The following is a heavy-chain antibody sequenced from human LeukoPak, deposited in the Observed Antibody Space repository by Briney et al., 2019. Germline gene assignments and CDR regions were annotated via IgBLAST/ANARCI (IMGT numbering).Heavy chain of an antibody. J-gene: IGHJ5*01. CDR2: VYYTGSS. Sequence: SETLSLTCRVSGASVTSGGFYWGWLRQPPGKGLEWIATVYYTGSSYYNPSLKSRVTISIDTSKNQFSLNLRSVIAADTAVYFCARDRWELTPAKGWFVSGGQGTLVTVSS. CDR3: ARDRWELTPAKGWFVS. CDR1: GASVTSGGFY. V-gene: IGHV4-39*07. D-gene: IGHD1-26*01.